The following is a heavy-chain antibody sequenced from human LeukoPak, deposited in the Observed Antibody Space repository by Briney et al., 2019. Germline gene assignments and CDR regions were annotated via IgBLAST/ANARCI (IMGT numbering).Heavy chain of an antibody. J-gene: IGHJ4*02. CDR3: ARDRGYSSSWGFDY. D-gene: IGHD6-13*01. Sequence: PGGSLRLSCAASGFTFSSFEMNWVRQAPGKGLEWVSYISHSGTTIYYADSVKGRFTISRDNAKNSLYLQMNSLRAEDTAVYYCARDRGYSSSWGFDYWGQGTLVTVSS. CDR2: ISHSGTTI. CDR1: GFTFSSFE. V-gene: IGHV3-48*03.